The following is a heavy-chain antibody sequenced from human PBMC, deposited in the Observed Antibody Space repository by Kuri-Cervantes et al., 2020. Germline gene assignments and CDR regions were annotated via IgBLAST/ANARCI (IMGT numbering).Heavy chain of an antibody. Sequence: GGSLRLSCAASGFTFSSYGMHWVRQAPGKGLEWVAVIWYDGSNKYYADSVKGRFTISRDNSKNTVYMQMDSLRAEDTAMYYCARYQGDCSANCRYLDYWGQGTLVTVSS. J-gene: IGHJ4*02. CDR1: GFTFSSYG. V-gene: IGHV3-33*01. D-gene: IGHD2-2*01. CDR3: ARYQGDCSANCRYLDY. CDR2: IWYDGSNK.